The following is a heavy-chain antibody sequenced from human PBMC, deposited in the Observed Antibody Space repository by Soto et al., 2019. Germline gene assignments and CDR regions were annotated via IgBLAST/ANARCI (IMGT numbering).Heavy chain of an antibody. J-gene: IGHJ4*02. CDR1: GGSISSYY. CDR2: IYYSGST. D-gene: IGHD2-15*01. Sequence: QVQLQESGPGLVKPSETLSLTCTVSGGSISSYYWSWIRQPPGKGLEWIGYIYYSGSTNYNPSLKSRVTISVDTTKNQYSLKLSSVTAEDTAVYYCARRGGAAAFYFDYWGQGTLVTVSS. CDR3: ARRGGAAAFYFDY. V-gene: IGHV4-59*08.